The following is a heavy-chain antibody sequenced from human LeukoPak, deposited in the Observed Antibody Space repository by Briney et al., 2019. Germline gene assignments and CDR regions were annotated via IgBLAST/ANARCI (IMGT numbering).Heavy chain of an antibody. CDR3: AKGMVRGVIPDY. J-gene: IGHJ4*02. CDR2: ISGGGVST. D-gene: IGHD3-10*01. Sequence: PGGSLRLSRAASGFTFSGYAMSWVRQAPGKGLEWVSAISGGGVSTYYADSIKGRFTISRDDSKNTLYLQMNSLRAEDTAVYYCAKGMVRGVIPDYWGQGTLVTVSS. CDR1: GFTFSGYA. V-gene: IGHV3-23*01.